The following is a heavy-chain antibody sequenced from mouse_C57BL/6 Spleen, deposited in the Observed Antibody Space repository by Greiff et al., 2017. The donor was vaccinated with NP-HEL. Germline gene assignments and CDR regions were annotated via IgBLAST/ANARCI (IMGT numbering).Heavy chain of an antibody. V-gene: IGHV1-61*01. J-gene: IGHJ1*03. D-gene: IGHD1-1*01. CDR2: IYPSDSET. CDR3: ARSDGSSPYWYFDV. Sequence: QVQLQQPGAELVRPGSSVKLSCKASGYTFTSYWMDWVKQRPGQGLEWIGNIYPSDSETHYNQKFKDKATLTVDKSSSTAYMQLSSLTSEDSAVYYCARSDGSSPYWYFDVRGTGTTVTVSS. CDR1: GYTFTSYW.